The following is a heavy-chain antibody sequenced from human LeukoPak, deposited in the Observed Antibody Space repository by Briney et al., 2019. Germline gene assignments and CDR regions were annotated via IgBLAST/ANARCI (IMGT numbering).Heavy chain of an antibody. V-gene: IGHV3-23*01. J-gene: IGHJ4*02. CDR3: ANCAGVVDY. CDR1: GFTFNSYA. Sequence: GGSLRLSCAASGFTFNSYAMSWVRQAPGKGLEWVSATSGSGGSTYYADSVKGRFTISRDNSKHTLYLQMNSLRAEDTGIYYCANCAGVVDYWGEGTLVTVSS. D-gene: IGHD2-8*01. CDR2: TSGSGGST.